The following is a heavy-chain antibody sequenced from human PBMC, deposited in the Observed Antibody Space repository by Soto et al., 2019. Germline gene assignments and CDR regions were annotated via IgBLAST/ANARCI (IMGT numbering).Heavy chain of an antibody. CDR3: ARGFYYDSGYWAAFDI. V-gene: IGHV1-2*02. CDR2: INHNSGDT. D-gene: IGHD3-22*01. J-gene: IGHJ3*02. CDR1: GYTFTGCY. Sequence: ASVNGSCKSAGYTFTGCYIHWVRQAPGQGLEWMGWINHNSGDTNYAQKFQGRVIMTRDTSISTAYMELSGLRSDDTAVYYCARGFYYDSGYWAAFDIWGQGTMVTVSS.